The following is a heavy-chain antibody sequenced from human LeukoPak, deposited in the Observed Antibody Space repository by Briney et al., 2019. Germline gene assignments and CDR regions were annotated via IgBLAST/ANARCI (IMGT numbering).Heavy chain of an antibody. CDR3: ARDKDSSSSLDY. V-gene: IGHV3-23*01. D-gene: IGHD3-22*01. CDR1: GFTFSGYA. Sequence: PGGSLRLSCAASGFTFSGYAMSWVRQAPGKGLEWVSAISGSGGSTYYADSVKGRFTISRDNAKNSLYLQMNSLRAEDTAVYYCARDKDSSSSLDYWGQGTLVTVSS. CDR2: ISGSGGST. J-gene: IGHJ4*02.